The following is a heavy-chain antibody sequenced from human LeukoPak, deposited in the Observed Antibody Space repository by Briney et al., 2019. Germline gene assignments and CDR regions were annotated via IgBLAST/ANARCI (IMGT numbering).Heavy chain of an antibody. Sequence: PGGSLRLSCAASGFTFSSYWMSWVRQVPGKGLEWVANIKQDGSEKYYVDSVKGRFTISRDNAKNSLYLQMNSLRAEDTAVYYCARGPNYDILTGYWRGYYFDYWGQGTLVTVSS. CDR3: ARGPNYDILTGYWRGYYFDY. V-gene: IGHV3-7*01. CDR1: GFTFSSYW. J-gene: IGHJ4*02. CDR2: IKQDGSEK. D-gene: IGHD3-9*01.